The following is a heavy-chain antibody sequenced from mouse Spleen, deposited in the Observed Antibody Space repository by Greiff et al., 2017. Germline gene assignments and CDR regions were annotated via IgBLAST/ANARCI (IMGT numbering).Heavy chain of an antibody. CDR1: GFTFTDYY. Sequence: EVKLMESGGGLVQPGGSLSLSCAASGFTFTDYYMSWVRQPPGKALEWLGFIRNKANGYTTEYSASVKGRFTISRDNSQSILYLQMNALRAEDSATYYCARYMILSAMDYWGQGTSVTVSS. CDR2: IRNKANGYTT. J-gene: IGHJ4*01. V-gene: IGHV7-3*01. CDR3: ARYMILSAMDY.